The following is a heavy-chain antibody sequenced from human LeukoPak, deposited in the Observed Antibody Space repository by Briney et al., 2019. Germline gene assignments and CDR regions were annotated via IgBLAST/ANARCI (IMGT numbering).Heavy chain of an antibody. Sequence: GGSLRLSCAASGFSFDDYAMHWVRQAPGKGLEWVSGIWWNSGSIDYVGSVKGRFTISRDNAKNSLYLQMTSLRPEDTAFYYCAKGTGRYWTFFDYWGQGILVTVSS. CDR3: AKGTGRYWTFFDY. CDR2: IWWNSGSI. CDR1: GFSFDDYA. J-gene: IGHJ4*02. D-gene: IGHD1-1*01. V-gene: IGHV3-9*01.